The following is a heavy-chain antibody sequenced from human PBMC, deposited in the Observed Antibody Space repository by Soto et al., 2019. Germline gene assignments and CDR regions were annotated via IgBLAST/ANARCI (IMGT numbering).Heavy chain of an antibody. V-gene: IGHV3-21*01. Sequence: GGSLRLSCAASGFTFSSYSMNWVRQAPGKGLEWVSSISSSSSYIYYADSVKGRFTISRDNAKNSLYLQMNSLRAEDTAVYYCARYPVVVVAANQNWFDSWGQGHVVTVYS. D-gene: IGHD2-15*01. J-gene: IGHJ5*01. CDR1: GFTFSSYS. CDR2: ISSSSSYI. CDR3: ARYPVVVVAANQNWFDS.